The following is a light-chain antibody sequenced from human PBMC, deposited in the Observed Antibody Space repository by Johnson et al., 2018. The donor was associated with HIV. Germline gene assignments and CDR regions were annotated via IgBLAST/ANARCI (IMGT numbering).Light chain of an antibody. CDR3: GTWDNSLSAYV. J-gene: IGLJ1*01. CDR2: DNN. CDR1: SSNIGNNY. V-gene: IGLV1-51*01. Sequence: QSVLTQPPSVSAAPGQKVTISCSGSSSNIGNNYVSWYQQVPGTAPKLLIYDNNKRPSGIPDRFSGSKSGTSATLGITGLQTGDEADYYCGTWDNSLSAYVFGTGTKVPVL.